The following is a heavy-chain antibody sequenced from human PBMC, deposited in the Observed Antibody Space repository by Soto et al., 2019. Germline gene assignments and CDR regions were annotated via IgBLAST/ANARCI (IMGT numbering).Heavy chain of an antibody. D-gene: IGHD1-1*01. J-gene: IGHJ4*02. CDR2: ISYDGINK. CDR3: AKSVYNWNDGSFDY. Sequence: QVQLVESGGGVVQPGRSLRLSCAASGFTFGSYGMHWVRQAPGKGLEWVAVISYDGINKYYADSVKGRFTISRDNSKNTLYLQMNSLRAEDTAVYYCAKSVYNWNDGSFDYWGQGTLVTVSS. CDR1: GFTFGSYG. V-gene: IGHV3-30*18.